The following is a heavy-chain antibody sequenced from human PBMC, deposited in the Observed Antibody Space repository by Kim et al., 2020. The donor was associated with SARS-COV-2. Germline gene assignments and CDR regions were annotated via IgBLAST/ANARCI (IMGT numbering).Heavy chain of an antibody. Sequence: ASVKVSCKTSGYIFTDYAMHWVRQAPGQRLEWMGWINAGNGNTKYSQKFQGRVTITRDTSASTAYMELSSLRFEDTAVYYCARDQYYDILTGYYSGGGVNNWFGPWGQGTLVTVSS. CDR2: INAGNGNT. V-gene: IGHV1-3*01. D-gene: IGHD3-9*01. CDR1: GYIFTDYA. CDR3: ARDQYYDILTGYYSGGGVNNWFGP. J-gene: IGHJ5*02.